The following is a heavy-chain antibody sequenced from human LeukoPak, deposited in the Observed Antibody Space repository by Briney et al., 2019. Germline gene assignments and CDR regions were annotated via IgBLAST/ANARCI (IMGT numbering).Heavy chain of an antibody. CDR1: GFTFRTYG. D-gene: IGHD2-15*01. CDR3: ARGYCSGGSCYWWALFDY. J-gene: IGHJ4*02. V-gene: IGHV3-30*03. Sequence: GRSLRLSCAASGFTFRTYGMHWVRQAPGKGLEWVAVISYDGSNKYYAGSVKGRFTISRDKSKNTLYLQMNSLRAEDTAVYYCARGYCSGGSCYWWALFDYWGQGTLVTVSS. CDR2: ISYDGSNK.